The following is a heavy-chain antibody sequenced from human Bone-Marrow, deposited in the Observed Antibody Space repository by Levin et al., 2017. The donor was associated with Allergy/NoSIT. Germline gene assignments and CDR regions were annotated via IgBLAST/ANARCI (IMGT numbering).Heavy chain of an antibody. Sequence: GGSLRLSCAASGFTFDDYGMSWVRQAPGKGLEWVSGINWNGGSTGYADSVKGRFTISRDNAKNSLYLQMNSLRAEDTALYYCARVHPRLLWFGEPSGSPISGAFDIWGQGTMVTVSS. CDR1: GFTFDDYG. CDR3: ARVHPRLLWFGEPSGSPISGAFDI. J-gene: IGHJ3*02. V-gene: IGHV3-20*04. D-gene: IGHD3-10*01. CDR2: INWNGGST.